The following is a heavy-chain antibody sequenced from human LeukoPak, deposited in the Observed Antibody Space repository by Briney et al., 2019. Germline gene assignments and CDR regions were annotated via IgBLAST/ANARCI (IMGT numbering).Heavy chain of an antibody. J-gene: IGHJ1*01. CDR3: GPPAAGLHRTISTEYLQD. CDR2: ISTSRSTT. D-gene: IGHD6-13*01. CDR1: VHSFRSYD. V-gene: IGHV3-48*03. Sequence: GGSLRLFCAAAVHSFRSYDKHGVRQAPGEGRVGVAYISTSRSTTDDADAVKRRFTISGDNSKSSVFLQMNSLRVEDTALYYCGPPAAGLHRTISTEYLQDWGQGTLVTVSS.